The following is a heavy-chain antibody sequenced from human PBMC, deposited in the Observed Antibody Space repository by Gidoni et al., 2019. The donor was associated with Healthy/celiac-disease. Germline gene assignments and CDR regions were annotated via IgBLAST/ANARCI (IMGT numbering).Heavy chain of an antibody. D-gene: IGHD6-13*01. V-gene: IGHV4-34*01. J-gene: IGHJ4*02. CDR3: ARDQRLGSSSWYRRLDY. CDR1: GGSFSGYY. CDR2: INHSGST. Sequence: QVQLQQCGAGLLKPSETLSLTCALFGGSFSGYYWSWIRQPPGQGREWIGEINHSGSTNYNPSLKNRVTISVDTSKNQFSLKLSSVTAADTAVYYCARDQRLGSSSWYRRLDYWGQGTLVTVSS.